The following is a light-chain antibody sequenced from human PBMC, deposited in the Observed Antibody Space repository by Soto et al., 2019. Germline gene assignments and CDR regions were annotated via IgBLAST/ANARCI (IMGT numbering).Light chain of an antibody. V-gene: IGKV1-5*03. CDR1: QNIDNW. CDR3: QQYDSFPLA. CDR2: EAS. J-gene: IGKJ4*01. Sequence: DIQMTQSPPTLSASVGDRVTITCRASQNIDNWLAWYQQKPGEGPKILVYEASTLQRGVPSRFSGSGSGTKFTLTITNLQPDDFATYYCQQYDSFPLAFGGGTKVEIK.